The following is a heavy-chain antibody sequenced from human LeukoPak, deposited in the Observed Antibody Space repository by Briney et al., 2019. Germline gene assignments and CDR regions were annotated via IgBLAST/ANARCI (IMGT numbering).Heavy chain of an antibody. V-gene: IGHV4-34*01. CDR3: ARGGTPGRYLDWLFPKGYFDY. Sequence: SETLSLTCAVYGGSFSGYYWSWIRQPPGKGLEWIGEINHSGSTNYNPSLKSRVTISVDTSKNQFPLKLSSVTAADTAVYYCARGGTPGRYLDWLFPKGYFDYWGQGTLVTVSS. CDR1: GGSFSGYY. CDR2: INHSGST. J-gene: IGHJ4*02. D-gene: IGHD3-9*01.